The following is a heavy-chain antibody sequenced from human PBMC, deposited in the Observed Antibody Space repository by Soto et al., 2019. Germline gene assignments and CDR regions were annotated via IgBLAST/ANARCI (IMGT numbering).Heavy chain of an antibody. D-gene: IGHD1-26*01. Sequence: SLRLSCAASGFTFSSSAMTWVRQTPGKGLQWVSSIDSAFTTYYSDSLKGHFTISRDNSKNTVYLQMNSLRADDTAVYYCAKDQWELMHWGQGTLVTVSS. CDR2: IDSAFTT. CDR1: GFTFSSSA. J-gene: IGHJ4*01. V-gene: IGHV3-23*05. CDR3: AKDQWELMH.